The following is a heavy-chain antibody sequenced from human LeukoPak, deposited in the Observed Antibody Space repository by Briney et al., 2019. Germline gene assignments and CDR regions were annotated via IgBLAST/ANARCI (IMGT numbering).Heavy chain of an antibody. V-gene: IGHV1-69*13. J-gene: IGHJ4*02. D-gene: IGHD3-10*02. Sequence: SVNVSCKASGGTFNSYSIIWVRQAPGQGREWMGGIISIFGTANYAQKFQGRATINADQSTSTASMELSSLRYEDTAVYYCARDIMFWDQTGGYWGQGTLVTVSS. CDR2: IISIFGTA. CDR3: ARDIMFWDQTGGY. CDR1: GGTFNSYS.